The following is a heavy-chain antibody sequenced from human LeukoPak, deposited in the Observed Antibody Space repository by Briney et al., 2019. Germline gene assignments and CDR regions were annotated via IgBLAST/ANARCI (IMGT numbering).Heavy chain of an antibody. CDR1: GGSISSHY. CDR2: IYVSGST. CDR3: ARDRTGYSGYEGDPFDI. J-gene: IGHJ3*02. D-gene: IGHD5-12*01. Sequence: PSETLSLTCTVSGGSISSHYWSWIRQPVGKGLEWIGRIYVSGSTNYNPSLKSRVTMSIDMSKTQFSLNLTSVTAADTAVYYCARDRTGYSGYEGDPFDIWGQGTMVTVSP. V-gene: IGHV4-4*07.